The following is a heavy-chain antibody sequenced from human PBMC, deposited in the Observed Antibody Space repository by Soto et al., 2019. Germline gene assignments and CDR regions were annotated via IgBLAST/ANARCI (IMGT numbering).Heavy chain of an antibody. Sequence: PGESLKISCKGSGYNFINYWIGWVRQMPGKGLEWMGVIYPGDSETRFSPSFQGHVTISADKSIYTAYLQLNSLKASDSAIYYCARQGSHFDGNSFGYWAQGTLVPVSS. CDR1: GYNFINYW. D-gene: IGHD1-26*01. CDR2: IYPGDSET. V-gene: IGHV5-51*01. CDR3: ARQGSHFDGNSFGY. J-gene: IGHJ4*02.